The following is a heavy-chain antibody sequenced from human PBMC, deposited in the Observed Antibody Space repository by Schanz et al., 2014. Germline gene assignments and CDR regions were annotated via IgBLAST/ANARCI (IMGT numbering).Heavy chain of an antibody. V-gene: IGHV1-18*01. Sequence: QVQLVQSGGEVKKPGASATVSCKASGYTFNNHGISWVRQAPGQGPELMGWINAHTGNTQYAQKFQGRVNMTRDTVTTTVHLELTRLRTDDTAIYYCARVHIATYHYNSPGAFDIWGQGTRVTGSS. CDR1: GYTFNNHG. J-gene: IGHJ3*02. CDR2: INAHTGNT. D-gene: IGHD3-10*01. CDR3: ARVHIATYHYNSPGAFDI.